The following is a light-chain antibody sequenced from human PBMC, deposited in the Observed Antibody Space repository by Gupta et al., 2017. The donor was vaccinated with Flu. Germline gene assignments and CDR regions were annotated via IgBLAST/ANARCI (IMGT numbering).Light chain of an antibody. CDR3: QLRSREPPTWT. CDR2: DAS. Sequence: ELALPPSPVTLSLSPGERATLSCRASQSIGQYLAWYQLNPGQPPRLLIDDASNRATDVPDRFSGVGSGADFTLTISRVEPEDFAVDYCQLRSREPPTWTFGQGSRVEI. J-gene: IGKJ1*01. CDR1: QSIGQY. V-gene: IGKV3-11*01.